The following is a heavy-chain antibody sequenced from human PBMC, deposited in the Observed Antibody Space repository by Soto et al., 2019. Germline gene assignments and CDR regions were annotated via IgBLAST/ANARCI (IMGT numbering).Heavy chain of an antibody. CDR2: MNPNSGNT. V-gene: IGHV1-8*01. CDR3: AREKSGYYDY. D-gene: IGHD3-3*01. J-gene: IGHJ4*02. Sequence: QVQLVQSGPEVKKPGASVKVSCKPSGYTFTSYDINGLRQATGQGLEWMGWMNPNSGNTGYAQKFKGRFTMTRNTSISTAYMELSSLRSEDTAVYYCAREKSGYYDYWGQGTLVTVSS. CDR1: GYTFTSYD.